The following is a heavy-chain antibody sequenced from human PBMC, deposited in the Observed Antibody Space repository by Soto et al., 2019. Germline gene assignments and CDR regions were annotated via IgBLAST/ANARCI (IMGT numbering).Heavy chain of an antibody. CDR1: GGSISSYY. J-gene: IGHJ6*02. CDR2: IYYSGST. Sequence: SETLSLTCTVSGGSISSYYWSRIRQPPGKGLEWIGYIYYSGSTNYNPSLKSRVTISVDTSKNQFSLKLSSVTAADTAVYYCARVGEGTAMAYGMDVWGQGTTVTVSS. D-gene: IGHD5-18*01. V-gene: IGHV4-59*01. CDR3: ARVGEGTAMAYGMDV.